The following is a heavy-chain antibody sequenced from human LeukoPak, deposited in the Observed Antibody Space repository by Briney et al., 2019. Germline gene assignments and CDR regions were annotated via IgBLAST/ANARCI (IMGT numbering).Heavy chain of an antibody. CDR3: AKDFRYYDSSGYYLGEYFDY. CDR1: GFTFSSYG. Sequence: PGRSLRLSCAASGFTFSSYGMHWVRQAPGKGLEWVAVISHDGSNKYYADSVKGRFTISRDNSKNTLYLQMNSLRAEDTAVYYCAKDFRYYDSSGYYLGEYFDYWGQGTLVTVSS. V-gene: IGHV3-30*18. CDR2: ISHDGSNK. J-gene: IGHJ4*02. D-gene: IGHD3-22*01.